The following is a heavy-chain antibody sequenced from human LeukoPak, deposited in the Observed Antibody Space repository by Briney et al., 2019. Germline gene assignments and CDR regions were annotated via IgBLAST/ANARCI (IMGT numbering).Heavy chain of an antibody. J-gene: IGHJ4*02. CDR3: ASSAGIAVASTFDY. D-gene: IGHD6-19*01. CDR2: ISGSGGST. V-gene: IGHV3-23*01. CDR1: GFTFSNFW. Sequence: GGSLRLSCAASGFTFSNFWMHWVRQAPRKGLEWVSAISGSGGSTYYADSVKGRFTISRDNSKNTLYLQMNSLRAEDTAVYYCASSAGIAVASTFDYWGQGTLVTVSS.